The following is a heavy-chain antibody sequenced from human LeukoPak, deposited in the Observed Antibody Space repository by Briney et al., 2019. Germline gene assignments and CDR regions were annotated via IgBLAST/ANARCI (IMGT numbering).Heavy chain of an antibody. V-gene: IGHV4-59*01. J-gene: IGHJ4*02. CDR1: GGSISSYY. CDR2: ICYSGST. D-gene: IGHD4-17*01. Sequence: PSETLSLTCTVSGGSISSYYWSWIRQPPGKGLEWIGYICYSGSTNYNPSLKSRVTISVDTSKNQFSLKLSSVTAADTAVYYCARASPDYGDRYYFDYWGQGTLVTVSS. CDR3: ARASPDYGDRYYFDY.